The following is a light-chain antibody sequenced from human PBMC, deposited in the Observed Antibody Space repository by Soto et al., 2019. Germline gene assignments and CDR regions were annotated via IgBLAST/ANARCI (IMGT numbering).Light chain of an antibody. CDR3: QQYGNSPQT. V-gene: IGKV3-20*01. J-gene: IGKJ1*01. CDR2: AAS. CDR1: QTVSSSF. Sequence: EIVLTQSPGTLSLSPGERATLSCRASQTVSSSFLAWYQQTPGQAPRLLIYAASSRATGIPDRFSGSGPGTDFTLTISRLEPEDFAVYYCQQYGNSPQTFGQGTKVDI.